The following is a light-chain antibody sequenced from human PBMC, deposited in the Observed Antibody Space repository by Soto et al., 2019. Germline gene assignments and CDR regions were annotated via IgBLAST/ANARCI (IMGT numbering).Light chain of an antibody. Sequence: QSVLTQPASVSGSPGQSITISCTGTSSDVGGYNYVSWYQQHPGKAPKLMIYDVSNRPSGVSNRFSGSKSGNTASLTISGLQAEDKADYYCSSYTSSSTLLFGGGTQLTVL. CDR1: SSDVGGYNY. CDR3: SSYTSSSTLL. V-gene: IGLV2-14*01. J-gene: IGLJ2*01. CDR2: DVS.